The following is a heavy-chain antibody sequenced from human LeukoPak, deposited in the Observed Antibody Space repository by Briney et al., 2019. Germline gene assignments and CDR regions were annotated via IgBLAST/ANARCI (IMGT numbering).Heavy chain of an antibody. CDR3: AKVPWVGTIT. J-gene: IGHJ4*02. D-gene: IGHD1-26*01. CDR2: ISGSDGHT. V-gene: IGHV3-23*01. Sequence: GGSLRLSCAASGFTLSDYAMNWARQAPGEGLEWLSAISGSDGHTFYADSVKGRFTLSRDNSKNTLYLQMNNLRADDTAIYYCAKVPWVGTITWGQGTLVIVSS. CDR1: GFTLSDYA.